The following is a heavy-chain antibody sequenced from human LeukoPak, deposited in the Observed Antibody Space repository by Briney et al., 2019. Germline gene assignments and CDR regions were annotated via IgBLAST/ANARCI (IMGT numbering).Heavy chain of an antibody. Sequence: SETLSLTCTVSGGSISSYYWTWIRQPPGKGLEWIGYISYSGTTNYNPSLKSRVTISVDTSKNQFSLKLSSVTAADTAVYYCARSMTYRSTWYTDYWGQGTLVTVSS. V-gene: IGHV4-59*08. J-gene: IGHJ4*02. CDR3: ARSMTYRSTWYTDY. CDR2: ISYSGTT. D-gene: IGHD6-13*01. CDR1: GGSISSYY.